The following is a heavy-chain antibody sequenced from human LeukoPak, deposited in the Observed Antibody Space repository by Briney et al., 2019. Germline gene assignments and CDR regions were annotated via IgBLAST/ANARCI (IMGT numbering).Heavy chain of an antibody. CDR3: ARVITIFGVVTVNWFDP. V-gene: IGHV1-8*01. CDR2: MNPNSGNT. CDR1: GYTFTSYD. Sequence: ASVKVSCKASGYTFTSYDINWVRQATGQGLEWMGWMNPNSGNTGYAQKFQGRVIMTRNTSISTAYMELSSLRSEDTAVYYCARVITIFGVVTVNWFDPWGQGTLVTVSS. D-gene: IGHD3-3*01. J-gene: IGHJ5*02.